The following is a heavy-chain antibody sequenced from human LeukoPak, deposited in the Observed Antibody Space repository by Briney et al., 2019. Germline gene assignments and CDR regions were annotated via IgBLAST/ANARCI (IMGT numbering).Heavy chain of an antibody. V-gene: IGHV4-39*01. CDR3: ARNPGLYYDFWGGPYYMDV. D-gene: IGHD3-3*01. J-gene: IGHJ6*03. Sequence: SETLSLTCTVSGGSISSSSYYWGWIRQPPGKGLEWIGSIYYSGSTYYNPSLKSRVTISVDTSKNQFSLKLSSVTAADTAVYYCARNPGLYYDFWGGPYYMDVWGKGTTVTVSS. CDR1: GGSISSSSYY. CDR2: IYYSGST.